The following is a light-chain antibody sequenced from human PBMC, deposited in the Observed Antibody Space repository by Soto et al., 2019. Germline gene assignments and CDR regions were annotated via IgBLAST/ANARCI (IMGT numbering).Light chain of an antibody. CDR1: SSDVGGYNY. Sequence: QSALTQPPSASGSPGQSVTISCTGTSSDVGGYNYVSWYQQHPGKAPRLVIYEVTKRPSGVPDRFSGSKSGNTASLTVSGLQAEDEATYYCSSYTGSATYVFGTGTKVTVL. CDR2: EVT. V-gene: IGLV2-8*01. CDR3: SSYTGSATYV. J-gene: IGLJ1*01.